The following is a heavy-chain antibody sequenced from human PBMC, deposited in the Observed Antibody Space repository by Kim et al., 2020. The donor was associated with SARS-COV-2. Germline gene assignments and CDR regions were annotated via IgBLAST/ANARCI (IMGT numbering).Heavy chain of an antibody. D-gene: IGHD2-21*02. V-gene: IGHV3-15*01. CDR3: TTRHLVTAHYYYYYGMDV. J-gene: IGHJ6*02. CDR1: GFTFSNAW. CDR2: IKSKTDGGTT. Sequence: GGSLRLSCAASGFTFSNAWMSWVRQAPGKGLEWVGRIKSKTDGGTTDYAAPVKGRFTISRDDSKNTLYLQMNSLKTEDTAVYYCTTRHLVTAHYYYYYGMDVWGQGATVTVSS.